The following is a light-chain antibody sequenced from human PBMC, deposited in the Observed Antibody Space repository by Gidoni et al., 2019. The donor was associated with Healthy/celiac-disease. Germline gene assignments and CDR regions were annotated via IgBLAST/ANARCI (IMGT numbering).Light chain of an antibody. V-gene: IGKV1-5*03. CDR3: QQYNSYLLT. J-gene: IGKJ4*01. Sequence: DIQMTQSPSTLSASVGDRVTSTCRASQSISSWLAWYQQKPGKAPKLLLYKASSLESGVASRFSGSGSGTEFTLTISRLQPDDFATYYCQQYNSYLLTFGGGTKVEI. CDR2: KAS. CDR1: QSISSW.